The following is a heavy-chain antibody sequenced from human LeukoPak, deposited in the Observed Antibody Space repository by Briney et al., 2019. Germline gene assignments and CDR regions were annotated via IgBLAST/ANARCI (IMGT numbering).Heavy chain of an antibody. CDR2: IYPGDSDT. J-gene: IGHJ6*03. CDR3: ARRNYYDSSGYSYYYYYMDV. V-gene: IGHV5-51*01. D-gene: IGHD3-22*01. CDR1: GYSFTSYW. Sequence: HGESLKISCKGSGYSFTSYWIGWMRQMPGQGLEWMGIIYPGDSDTRYSPSFQGQVTISADKSISTAYLQWSSLKASDTAMYYCARRNYYDSSGYSYYYYYMDVWGKGTTVTVSS.